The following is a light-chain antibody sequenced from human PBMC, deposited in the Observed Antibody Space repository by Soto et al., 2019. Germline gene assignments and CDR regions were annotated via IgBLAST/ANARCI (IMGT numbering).Light chain of an antibody. Sequence: DIQLTQSPSSRSASVGDRVTITCRASQGISSDLAWYQQNPGKAPKLLIYDASTLQNGVPSTFSGSGSGTEFTLTISSLQPEDFGTYYCQQFKSYPLTGGQGTRLEIK. CDR2: DAS. CDR1: QGISSD. V-gene: IGKV1-9*01. CDR3: QQFKSYPLT. J-gene: IGKJ5*01.